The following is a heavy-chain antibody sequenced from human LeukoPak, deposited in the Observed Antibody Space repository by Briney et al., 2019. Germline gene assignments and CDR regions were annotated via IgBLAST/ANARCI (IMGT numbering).Heavy chain of an antibody. CDR2: IYTSGST. D-gene: IGHD6-19*01. V-gene: IGHV4-4*07. CDR3: ARDPSYSSGWYDY. CDR1: GGSISSYY. J-gene: IGHJ4*02. Sequence: SETLSLTCTVSGGSISSYYWNWIRQSAGKGLEWIGRIYTSGSTNYNPSLKSRVTMSVDTSKNQISLKLSFTTAADTAVYYCARDPSYSSGWYDYWGQGTLVTVSS.